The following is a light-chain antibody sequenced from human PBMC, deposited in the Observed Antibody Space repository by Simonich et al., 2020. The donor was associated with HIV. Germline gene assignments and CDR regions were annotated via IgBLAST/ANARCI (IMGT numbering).Light chain of an antibody. V-gene: IGKV1-NL1*01. CDR2: AAS. J-gene: IGKJ2*01. CDR1: QGISNS. CDR3: QESYSSLYT. Sequence: DIQMTQSPSSLSASVGDRVTITCRASQGISNSLAWYQQKPGKAPKLLLYAASRLESGVPSRFSGSGSGTDYTLTISSLQPEDFATYYCQESYSSLYTFGQGTRLVIK.